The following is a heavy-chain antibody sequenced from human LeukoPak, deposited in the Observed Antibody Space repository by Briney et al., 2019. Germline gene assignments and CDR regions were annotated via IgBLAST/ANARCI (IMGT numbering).Heavy chain of an antibody. Sequence: PSETLSLTCTVSGGSISSYYCSWIRQPPGKGLGWSGYMYYSVSTNYNPSLKSRVTISVDTSKNQFSLKLSSVTAADTAVYYCARDVVAAPGTWDYWGQGTLVTVSS. CDR3: ARDVVAAPGTWDY. V-gene: IGHV4-59*12. D-gene: IGHD6-13*01. CDR2: MYYSVST. CDR1: GGSISSYY. J-gene: IGHJ4*02.